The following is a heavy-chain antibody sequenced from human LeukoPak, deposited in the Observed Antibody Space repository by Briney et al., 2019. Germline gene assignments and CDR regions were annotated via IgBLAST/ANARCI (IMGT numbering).Heavy chain of an antibody. CDR1: GYTFTGYY. V-gene: IGHV1-2*04. CDR2: INPNSGGT. J-gene: IGHJ4*02. CDR3: ARVPAGYYFDY. Sequence: GASVKVSCKASGYTFTGYYMHWVRQAPGQGLEWMGWINPNSGGTNYAQKFQGWVTMTRDTSISTAYMELSRLRSDDTAVYYCARVPAGYYFDYWGQRTLVTVSS.